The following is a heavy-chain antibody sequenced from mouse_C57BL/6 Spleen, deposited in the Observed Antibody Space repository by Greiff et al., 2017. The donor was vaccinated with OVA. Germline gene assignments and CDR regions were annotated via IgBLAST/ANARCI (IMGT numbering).Heavy chain of an antibody. Sequence: VQLQQSGAELVRPGASVKLSCKASGYTFTDYYINWVKQRPGQGLEWIARIYPGSGNTYYNEKFKGKATLTAEKSSSTAYMQLSSLTSEDSAVYFCARSDRNFDYWGQGTTLTVSS. J-gene: IGHJ2*01. V-gene: IGHV1-76*01. CDR1: GYTFTDYY. CDR2: IYPGSGNT. CDR3: ARSDRNFDY.